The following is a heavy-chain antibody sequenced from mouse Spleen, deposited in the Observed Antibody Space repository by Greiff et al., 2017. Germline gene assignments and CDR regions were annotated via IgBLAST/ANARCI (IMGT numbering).Heavy chain of an antibody. CDR2: IDPSDSYT. D-gene: IGHD1-1*01. CDR1: GYTFTSYW. Sequence: VQLQQPGAELVMPGASVKLSCKASGYTFTSYWMHWVKQRPGQGLEWIGEIDPSDSYTNYNQKFKGKATLTVDKSSSTAYMQLSSLTSEDSAVYYCANPYGSSPWFAYWGQGTLVTVSA. CDR3: ANPYGSSPWFAY. V-gene: IGHV1-69*01. J-gene: IGHJ3*01.